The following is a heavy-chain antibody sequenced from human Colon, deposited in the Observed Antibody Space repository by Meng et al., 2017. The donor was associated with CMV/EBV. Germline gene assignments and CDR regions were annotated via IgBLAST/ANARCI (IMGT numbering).Heavy chain of an antibody. CDR1: GVSVSTSSYY. D-gene: IGHD3-10*01. Sequence: SETLSLTCTVSGVSVSTSSYYWSWIRQPPGKGLQWNGYISDSGSTNYNPSLKSRVSISVDTSKNRFSLKLTSVTAADTAVYYCASLRPPLWFGELRGNYQYVKDVWGQGTTVTVSS. V-gene: IGHV4-61*01. CDR2: ISDSGST. CDR3: ASLRPPLWFGELRGNYQYVKDV. J-gene: IGHJ6*02.